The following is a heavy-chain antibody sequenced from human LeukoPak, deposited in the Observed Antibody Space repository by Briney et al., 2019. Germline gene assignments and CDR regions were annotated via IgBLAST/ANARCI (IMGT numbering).Heavy chain of an antibody. CDR1: GGTFSSYA. V-gene: IGHV1-18*01. J-gene: IGHJ4*02. D-gene: IGHD3-3*01. CDR3: ARIRSRGSITIFGTIDY. Sequence: GASVKVSCKASGGTFSSYAISWVRQAPGQGLEWMGWISAYNGNTNYAQKLQGRVTMTTDTSTSTAYMELRSLRSDDTAVYYCARIRSRGSITIFGTIDYWGQGTLVTVSS. CDR2: ISAYNGNT.